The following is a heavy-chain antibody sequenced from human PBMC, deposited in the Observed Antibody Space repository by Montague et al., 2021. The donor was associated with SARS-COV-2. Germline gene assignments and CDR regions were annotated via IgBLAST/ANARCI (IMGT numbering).Heavy chain of an antibody. D-gene: IGHD3-16*01. CDR2: IYYSGST. J-gene: IGHJ4*02. Sequence: SETLSLTCTVSGGSISSSNYYWGWIRQPPGKGLEWIGSIYYSGSTXYNPSLKSRVTISVDTSKNQFSLKLTSVTAADTAVYYCARHRRHLYYARTSCDIFGCWGQGTMVTVS. V-gene: IGHV4-39*01. CDR1: GGSISSSNYY. CDR3: ARHRRHLYYARTSCDIFGC.